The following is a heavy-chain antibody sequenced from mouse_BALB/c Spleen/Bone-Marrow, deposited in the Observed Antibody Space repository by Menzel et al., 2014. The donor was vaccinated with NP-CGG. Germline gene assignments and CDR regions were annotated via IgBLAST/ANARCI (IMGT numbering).Heavy chain of an antibody. Sequence: EVMLVESGGGLVQPGGSRKLSCAASGFTFSSLGMHWVRQTPEKGLEWVAYISSGSSTIYYADTVKGRFTISRDNPKNTLFLQVTSLRSEDTAMYYCTRGGNWDDFDYWGQGTTLTVSS. J-gene: IGHJ2*01. CDR3: TRGGNWDDFDY. D-gene: IGHD4-1*01. CDR1: GFTFSSLG. CDR2: ISSGSSTI. V-gene: IGHV5-17*02.